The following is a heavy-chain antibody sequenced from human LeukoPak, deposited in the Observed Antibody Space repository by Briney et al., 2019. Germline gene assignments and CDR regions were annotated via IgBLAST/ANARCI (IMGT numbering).Heavy chain of an antibody. CDR3: ARSAFPADY. V-gene: IGHV3-7*01. J-gene: IGHJ4*02. Sequence: GGSLRLSCTGSGFTFSSYWMTWVRQAPGKGLEWVANIKHDAREKYYVDSVMGRFTISRDKAKNSVFLQMNSLRAEDTALYYCARSAFPADYWGQGILVTVSS. D-gene: IGHD2/OR15-2a*01. CDR1: GFTFSSYW. CDR2: IKHDAREK.